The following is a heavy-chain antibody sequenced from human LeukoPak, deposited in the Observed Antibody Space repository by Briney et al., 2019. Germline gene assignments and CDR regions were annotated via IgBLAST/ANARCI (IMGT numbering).Heavy chain of an antibody. J-gene: IGHJ4*02. Sequence: GGSLRLSCAASGFTFSSYAMNWVRQAPGKGLEWVSSISGSGGSTYYADSVKGRFTISRDNSKNTLYLQMNSLRAEDTAVYYCAKEGYYYDSSGYPYWGQGTLVTVSS. D-gene: IGHD3-22*01. CDR3: AKEGYYYDSSGYPY. CDR2: ISGSGGST. V-gene: IGHV3-23*01. CDR1: GFTFSSYA.